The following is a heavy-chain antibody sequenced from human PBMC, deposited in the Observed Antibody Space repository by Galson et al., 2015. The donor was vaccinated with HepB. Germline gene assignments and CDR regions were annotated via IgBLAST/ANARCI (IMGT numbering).Heavy chain of an antibody. CDR3: ARGGGPRVVVPAATSRHGMDV. CDR2: INAGNGNT. D-gene: IGHD2-2*01. V-gene: IGHV1-3*01. Sequence: SVKVSCKASGYTFTSYAMHWVRQAPGQRLEWMGWINAGNGNTKYSQKFQGRVTITRDTSASTAYMELSSLRSEDTAVYYCARGGGPRVVVPAATSRHGMDVWGQGTTVTVSS. CDR1: GYTFTSYA. J-gene: IGHJ6*02.